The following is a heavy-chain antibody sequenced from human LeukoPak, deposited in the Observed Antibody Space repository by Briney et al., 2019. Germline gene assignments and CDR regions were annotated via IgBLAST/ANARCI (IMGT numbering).Heavy chain of an antibody. CDR3: ARGLYCGGGNCYGPFDY. D-gene: IGHD2-15*01. V-gene: IGHV1-2*02. J-gene: IGHJ4*02. Sequence: ASVKVSCKASGYTLTGYFMHWVRQAPGQGLEWMGWINPNSGGTDSAQKFQGRVTMTRDTSISTVCMELSSLRSDDTAVYYCARGLYCGGGNCYGPFDYWGQGTLVTVSS. CDR2: INPNSGGT. CDR1: GYTLTGYF.